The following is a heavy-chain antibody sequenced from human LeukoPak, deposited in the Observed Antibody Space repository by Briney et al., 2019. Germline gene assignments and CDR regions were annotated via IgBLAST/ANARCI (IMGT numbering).Heavy chain of an antibody. V-gene: IGHV4-30-2*01. CDR2: FFHGRST. D-gene: IGHD3-22*01. J-gene: IGHJ4*02. CDR1: GGFITSGDYS. Sequence: SQTLSLTCAVSGGFITSGDYSWTWIRQPPGQGLEWIGYFFHGRSTYYNPSLESRVTISVDRSKNQFSLKLNSVTAADTAVYYCARGTKIVVPERYYFDHWGQGALVTVSS. CDR3: ARGTKIVVPERYYFDH.